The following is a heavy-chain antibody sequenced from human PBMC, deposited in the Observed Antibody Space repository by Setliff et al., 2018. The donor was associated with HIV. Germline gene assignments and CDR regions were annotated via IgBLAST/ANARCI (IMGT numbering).Heavy chain of an antibody. D-gene: IGHD4-4*01. J-gene: IGHJ6*03. CDR1: ASRYSFTAYN. CDR3: ARERTTLTPHGLGYMDV. CDR2: INPFGGTT. V-gene: IGHV1-46*01. Sequence: ASVKVSCKASASRYSFTAYNMHWVRQAPGQGLEWMGIINPFGGTTTYAQKFQGRVTMTRDTSTSTVYMELTNLRSEDTAVYYCARERTTLTPHGLGYMDVWGKGTTGTVSS.